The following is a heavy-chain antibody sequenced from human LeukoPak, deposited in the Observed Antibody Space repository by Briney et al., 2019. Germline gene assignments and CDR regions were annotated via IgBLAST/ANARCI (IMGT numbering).Heavy chain of an antibody. CDR3: ARAYYYGSGSYPLGY. V-gene: IGHV4-59*01. J-gene: IGHJ4*02. CDR2: IYYSGST. Sequence: SETLSLTRTVSGGSISSYYWSWIRQPPGKGLEWIGYIYYSGSTNYNPSLKSRVTMSVDMSKNQFSLKLSSVTAADTAVYYCARAYYYGSGSYPLGYWGQGTLVTVSS. CDR1: GGSISSYY. D-gene: IGHD3-10*01.